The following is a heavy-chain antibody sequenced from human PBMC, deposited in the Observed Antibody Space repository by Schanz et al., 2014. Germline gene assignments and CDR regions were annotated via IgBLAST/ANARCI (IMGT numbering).Heavy chain of an antibody. V-gene: IGHV3-30*18. Sequence: VQLVESGGGLVKPGGSLRLSCAASGFTFSTYAMSWVRQAPGKGLEWVAAMSYDGSIKYYGDSVKGRFTISRDNSKNTLYLQMNSLRAEDTAVYYCAKDLLYGAPMPLNHLDYWGQGTLVTVSS. CDR2: MSYDGSIK. CDR1: GFTFSTYA. D-gene: IGHD2-2*01. CDR3: AKDLLYGAPMPLNHLDY. J-gene: IGHJ4*02.